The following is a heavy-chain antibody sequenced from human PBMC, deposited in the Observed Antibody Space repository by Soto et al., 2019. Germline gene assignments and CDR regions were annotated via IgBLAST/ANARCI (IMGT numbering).Heavy chain of an antibody. CDR2: INKIGSST. D-gene: IGHD4-17*01. CDR1: GFTFSSYG. J-gene: IGHJ4*02. CDR3: ARGLTTVTTYLGF. V-gene: IGHV3-64*01. Sequence: EVQLVESGGGLVQPGGSLRLSCAASGFTFSSYGMHWVRQAPGKGLEYVSAINKIGSSTFYASSVKGRFTISRDNSKNTLYLQMCSLRAEDIAVYSCARGLTTVTTYLGFWGQGTLVTVSS.